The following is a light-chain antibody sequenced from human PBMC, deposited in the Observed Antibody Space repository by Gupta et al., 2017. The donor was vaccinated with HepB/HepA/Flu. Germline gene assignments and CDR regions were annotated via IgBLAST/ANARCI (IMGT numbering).Light chain of an antibody. Sequence: QSALTQTASVSVSPGQSITTSCTGTSSDVGGYNYVSWYQQHPGKAPKLMIYDVSNRPSGVSNRFSGSKSGNTASLTISGLQADDEADYYCSSYTSSSILVFGTGTKVTVL. V-gene: IGLV2-14*01. CDR1: SSDVGGYNY. CDR2: DVS. CDR3: SSYTSSSILV. J-gene: IGLJ1*01.